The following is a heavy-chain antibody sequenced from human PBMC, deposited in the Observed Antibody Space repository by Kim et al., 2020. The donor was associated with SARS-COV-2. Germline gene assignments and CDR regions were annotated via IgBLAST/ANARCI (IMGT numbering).Heavy chain of an antibody. D-gene: IGHD1-26*01. V-gene: IGHV5-10-1*01. J-gene: IGHJ3*02. Sequence: SSPSFQGHATISADKSISTAYLQWSSLKASDTAMYYCARGIVGATYAFDIWGQGTMVTVSS. CDR3: ARGIVGATYAFDI.